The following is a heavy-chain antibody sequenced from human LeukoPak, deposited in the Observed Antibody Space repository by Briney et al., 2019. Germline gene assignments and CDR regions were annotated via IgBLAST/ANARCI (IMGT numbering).Heavy chain of an antibody. V-gene: IGHV3-48*03. J-gene: IGHJ4*02. Sequence: GGSLRLSCAASGFTFSSYEMNWVRQAPGKGLEWVSYISSSGSTICYADSVKGRFTISRDNAKNSLYLQMNSLRAEDTAVYYCARGPERKYYYDSSGHVDYWGQGTLVTVSS. D-gene: IGHD3-22*01. CDR2: ISSSGSTI. CDR1: GFTFSSYE. CDR3: ARGPERKYYYDSSGHVDY.